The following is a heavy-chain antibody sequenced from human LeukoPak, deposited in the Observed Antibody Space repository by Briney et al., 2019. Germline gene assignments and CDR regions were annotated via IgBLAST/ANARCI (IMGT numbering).Heavy chain of an antibody. Sequence: GGSLRLSCAASGLTFSGYDMHWVRQAPGKGLEWLSYISGSSSAIYYADSVQGRFTISRDNAKNSLSLQMSSLRVEDTAVYYCVRDRTLGVRDGFILAWGQGTLVTVSS. V-gene: IGHV3-48*01. D-gene: IGHD5-24*01. CDR2: ISGSSSAI. J-gene: IGHJ5*02. CDR1: GLTFSGYD. CDR3: VRDRTLGVRDGFILA.